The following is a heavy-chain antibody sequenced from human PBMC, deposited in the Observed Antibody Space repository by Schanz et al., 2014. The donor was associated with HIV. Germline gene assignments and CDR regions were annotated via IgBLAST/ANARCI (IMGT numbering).Heavy chain of an antibody. J-gene: IGHJ4*02. CDR1: RFSFRGYG. CDR3: VRGDPIGSF. CDR2: ISYDGSNK. V-gene: IGHV3-30*03. Sequence: QVQLVESGGGVVQPGRSLILSCAASRFSFRGYGMHWVRQTPGKGLEWVAVISYDGSNKYYVDSVKGRFTVSRDNTKNSLFLQMSSLRAEDTAIYYCVRGDPIGSFWGQGTLVTVSS. D-gene: IGHD2-21*02.